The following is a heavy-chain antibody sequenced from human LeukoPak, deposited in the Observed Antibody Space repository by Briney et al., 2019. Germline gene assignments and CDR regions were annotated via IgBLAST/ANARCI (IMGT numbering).Heavy chain of an antibody. CDR2: IYYSGST. CDR1: GGSISSYY. V-gene: IGHV4-59*08. Sequence: SETLSLTCTVSGGSISSYYWSWIRQPPGKGLEWIGYIYYSGSTNYNPSLKSRVTISVDTSKNQFSLKLSSVSAVDTAVYYCARQWYSSSWYSFDYWGQGTLVTVSS. J-gene: IGHJ4*02. CDR3: ARQWYSSSWYSFDY. D-gene: IGHD6-13*01.